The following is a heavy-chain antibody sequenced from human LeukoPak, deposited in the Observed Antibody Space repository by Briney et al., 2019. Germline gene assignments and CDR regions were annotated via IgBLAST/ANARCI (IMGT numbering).Heavy chain of an antibody. J-gene: IGHJ3*02. Sequence: PGGSLRLSCAASGFTVSSNYMGWVRQAPGKGLEWVSVIYSGGSTYYADSVKGRFTISRDNSKNTLYLQMNSLRAEDTAVHYCARTYYYDSSGPWTFDIRGQGTMVTVPS. CDR3: ARTYYYDSSGPWTFDI. CDR2: IYSGGST. CDR1: GFTVSSNY. D-gene: IGHD3-22*01. V-gene: IGHV3-53*01.